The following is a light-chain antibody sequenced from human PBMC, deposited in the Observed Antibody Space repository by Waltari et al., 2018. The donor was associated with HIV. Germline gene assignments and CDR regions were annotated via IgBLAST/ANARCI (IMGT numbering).Light chain of an antibody. V-gene: IGKV3D-20*01. J-gene: IGKJ1*01. CDR1: QTISSNF. Sequence: VLTQSPVSLCLFPGERATLSCGASQTISSNFLAWYQQRLGLPPSLLIDDASKRASGVPDRFSGAGSGTDFTLTINRLDPEDSAVYFCQQYSSSPWTFGQGTKV. CDR3: QQYSSSPWT. CDR2: DAS.